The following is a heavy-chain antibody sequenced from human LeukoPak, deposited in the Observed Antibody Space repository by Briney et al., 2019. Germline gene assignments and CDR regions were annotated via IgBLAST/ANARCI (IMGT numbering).Heavy chain of an antibody. CDR3: ARDEDGGNSWYYYGMDV. CDR2: IIPIFGTA. J-gene: IGHJ6*02. Sequence: SVKVSCKASGGTFSSYVISWVRQAPGQGLEWMGGIIPIFGTANYAQKFQGRVTITADESTSTAYMELSSLRSEDTAVYYCARDEDGGNSWYYYGMDVWGQGTTVTVSS. CDR1: GGTFSSYV. V-gene: IGHV1-69*13. D-gene: IGHD4-23*01.